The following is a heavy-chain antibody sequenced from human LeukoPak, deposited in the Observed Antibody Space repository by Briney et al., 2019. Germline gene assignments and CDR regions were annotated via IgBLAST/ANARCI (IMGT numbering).Heavy chain of an antibody. CDR1: GGSISSYY. J-gene: IGHJ4*02. Sequence: ASETLSLTCTVSGGSISSYYWSWIRQPPGKGLEWIGYIYYSGSTNYSPSLKSRVTISVDTSKNQFSLKLSSVTAADTAVYYCARGYGDYPFDYWGQGTLVTVSS. D-gene: IGHD4-17*01. V-gene: IGHV4-59*12. CDR3: ARGYGDYPFDY. CDR2: IYYSGST.